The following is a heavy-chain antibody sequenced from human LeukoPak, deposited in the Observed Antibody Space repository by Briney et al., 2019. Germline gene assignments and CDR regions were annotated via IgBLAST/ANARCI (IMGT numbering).Heavy chain of an antibody. V-gene: IGHV3-23*01. CDR2: IFQGGGEI. J-gene: IGHJ6*03. Sequence: PGGSLRLSCAASGFTFSTFAMIWVRQPPGKGLEWVSSIFQGGGEIHYADSVRGRFTISRDNSKNTLYLQMNSLRAEDTAVYYCAKGSKAVLFTRDYYMDVWGKGTTVTISS. CDR3: AKGSKAVLFTRDYYMDV. CDR1: GFTFSTFA. D-gene: IGHD6-19*01.